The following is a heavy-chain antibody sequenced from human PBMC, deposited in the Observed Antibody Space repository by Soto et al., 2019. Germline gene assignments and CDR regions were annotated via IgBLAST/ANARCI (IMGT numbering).Heavy chain of an antibody. CDR2: ISSSRSYI. CDR3: SYFGGRDAIDI. Sequence: EVQLVASGGGLVKPGGSLRLSCAPSGFTFSSYSMNLVRQAPGQGLEWVSSISSSRSYIDYADSVKGRFTISRDNAQNSLYLQMNSLRGEDTDVDYCSYFGGRDAIDIWGQGTMVTVSS. D-gene: IGHD3-16*01. J-gene: IGHJ3*02. CDR1: GFTFSSYS. V-gene: IGHV3-21*01.